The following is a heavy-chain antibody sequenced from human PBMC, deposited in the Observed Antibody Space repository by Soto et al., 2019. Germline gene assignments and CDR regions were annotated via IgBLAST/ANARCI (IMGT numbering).Heavy chain of an antibody. J-gene: IGHJ4*02. V-gene: IGHV4-39*01. D-gene: IGHD1-26*01. CDR2: IYYSGST. CDR1: GGPISSSSYY. CDR3: ARIPARLGAASTFDY. Sequence: PSETLSLTCTVSGGPISSSSYYWGWIRQPPGKGLEWIGSIYYSGSTYYNPSLKSRVTISVDTSKNQFSLKLSSVTAADTAVYYCARIPARLGAASTFDYWGQGTLVTVSS.